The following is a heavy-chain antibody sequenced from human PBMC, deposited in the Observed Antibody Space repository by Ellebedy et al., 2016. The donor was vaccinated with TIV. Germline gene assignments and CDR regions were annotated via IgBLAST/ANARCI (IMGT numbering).Heavy chain of an antibody. CDR3: TLNWNDSPVGGMDV. CDR2: ISSRSSTI. J-gene: IGHJ6*02. D-gene: IGHD1-1*01. Sequence: ETLSLTCAASGFSVTSYSMNWVRQAPGKGLEWVSYISSRSSTIYYADSVKGRFTISRDNGKNSLYLQMNSLRDEDTAMYFCTLNWNDSPVGGMDVWGQGTTVTVSS. CDR1: GFSVTSYS. V-gene: IGHV3-48*02.